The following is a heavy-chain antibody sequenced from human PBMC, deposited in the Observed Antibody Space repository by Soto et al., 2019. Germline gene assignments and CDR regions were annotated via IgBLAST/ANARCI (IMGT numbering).Heavy chain of an antibody. V-gene: IGHV1-2*04. D-gene: IGHD3-3*01. CDR3: ARGNDFWSGAHWGWFDP. CDR1: GYTFTGYY. Sequence: QVQLVQSGAEVKKPGASVKVSCKASGYTFTGYYMHWVRQAPGQGLEWMGWINPNSGGTNYAQKFQGWVTMTRDTSISTAYMELSRLRSDDTAVYYCARGNDFWSGAHWGWFDPLGQGTLVTVSS. CDR2: INPNSGGT. J-gene: IGHJ5*02.